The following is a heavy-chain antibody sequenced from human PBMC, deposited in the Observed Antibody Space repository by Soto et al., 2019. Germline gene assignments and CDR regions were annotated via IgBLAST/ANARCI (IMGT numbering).Heavy chain of an antibody. V-gene: IGHV2-5*02. D-gene: IGHD2-2*01. Sequence: SGPTLVNPTQTLTLTCTFSGFSLSTSGVGVGWIRQPPGKALEWLALIYWDDDKRYSPSLKSRLTITKDTSKNQVVLTMTNMDPVDTATYYCARLNMVVVPAALVYYFDVWGQGTLVTVSS. CDR2: IYWDDDK. J-gene: IGHJ4*02. CDR3: ARLNMVVVPAALVYYFDV. CDR1: GFSLSTSGVG.